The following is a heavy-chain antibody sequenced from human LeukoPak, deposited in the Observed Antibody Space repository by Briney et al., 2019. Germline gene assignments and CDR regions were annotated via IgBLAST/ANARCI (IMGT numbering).Heavy chain of an antibody. J-gene: IGHJ4*02. V-gene: IGHV3-30*02. CDR1: GFTFSSYG. Sequence: PGGSLRLSCAASGFTFSSYGMHWVRQAPGKGLEWVAFIRYDGSNKYYADSVRGRFTISRDNSKNTLYLQMNSLRAEDTAVYYCARDLVRFGTTPHYWGQGTLVTVSS. CDR2: IRYDGSNK. D-gene: IGHD1-7*01. CDR3: ARDLVRFGTTPHY.